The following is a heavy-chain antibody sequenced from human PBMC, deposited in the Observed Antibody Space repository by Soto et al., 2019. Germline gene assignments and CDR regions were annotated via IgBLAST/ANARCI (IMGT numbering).Heavy chain of an antibody. CDR3: ARDRYDSSGSWFDP. Sequence: VASVKVSCKASGYTFTSYGISWVRQAPGQGLEWMGWISAYNGNTNYAQKLQGRVTMTTDTSTSTAYMELRSLRSDDTAVYYCARDRYDSSGSWFDPWGQGTLVTVSS. V-gene: IGHV1-18*01. CDR1: GYTFTSYG. D-gene: IGHD3-22*01. CDR2: ISAYNGNT. J-gene: IGHJ5*02.